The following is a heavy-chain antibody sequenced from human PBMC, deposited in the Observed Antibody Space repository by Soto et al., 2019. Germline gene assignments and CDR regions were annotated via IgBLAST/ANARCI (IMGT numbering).Heavy chain of an antibody. V-gene: IGHV3-23*01. CDR3: AKDLSVVGSSTGDYFDY. D-gene: IGHD2-15*01. CDR1: GFTFSSYA. J-gene: IGHJ4*02. CDR2: ISGSGRST. Sequence: EVQLLESGGGLVQPGGSLRLSCAASGFTFSSYAMSWVRQAPGKGLEWVSAISGSGRSTYYADSVKGRFTISRDNSKNTLYLQMNSLRADDTAVYYCAKDLSVVGSSTGDYFDYWGQGTLVTVSS.